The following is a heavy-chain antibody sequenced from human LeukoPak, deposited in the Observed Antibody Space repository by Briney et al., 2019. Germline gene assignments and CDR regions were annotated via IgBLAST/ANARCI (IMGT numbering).Heavy chain of an antibody. V-gene: IGHV1-18*01. J-gene: IGHJ6*02. Sequence: GASVTVSCTASGYTFTSYGISWVRQAPGQGLEWMGWISAYNGNTNYAQKLQGRVTMTTDTSTSTAYMELRSLRSDDTAVYYCARGPHEGITMIVVDYGMDVWGQGTTVTVSS. CDR1: GYTFTSYG. D-gene: IGHD3-22*01. CDR2: ISAYNGNT. CDR3: ARGPHEGITMIVVDYGMDV.